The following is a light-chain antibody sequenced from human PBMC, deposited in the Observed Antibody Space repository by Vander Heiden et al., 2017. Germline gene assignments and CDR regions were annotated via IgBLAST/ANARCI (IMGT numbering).Light chain of an antibody. V-gene: IGLV1-47*02. CDR3: AAWDDSLSGRWV. J-gene: IGLJ3*02. Sequence: VLTQPPSAFGTPGQRVTIPCSGSSPNLGTNYVYWYQQLPGTAPKLLINGSNQRPLGVPDRFSGSKSGTSASLAISGLRSEDEADYYCAAWDDSLSGRWVFGGGTKLTVL. CDR2: GSN. CDR1: SPNLGTNY.